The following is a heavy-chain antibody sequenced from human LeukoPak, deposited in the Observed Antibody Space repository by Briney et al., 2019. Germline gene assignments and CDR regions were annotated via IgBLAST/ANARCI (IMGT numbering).Heavy chain of an antibody. CDR2: INHSGST. CDR3: ARSRDGYNYVIDY. CDR1: GGSFSGYY. J-gene: IGHJ4*02. V-gene: IGHV4-34*01. Sequence: SETLSLTCAVYGGSFSGYYWSWIRQPPGKGLEWIGEINHSGSTNYNPSLKSRVTISVDTSKNQFSLKLSSVTAADTAVYYCARSRDGYNYVIDYWGQGTLVTVSS. D-gene: IGHD5-24*01.